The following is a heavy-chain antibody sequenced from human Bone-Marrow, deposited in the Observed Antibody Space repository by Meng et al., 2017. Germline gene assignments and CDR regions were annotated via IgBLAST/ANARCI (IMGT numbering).Heavy chain of an antibody. J-gene: IGHJ4*02. V-gene: IGHV3-23*01. D-gene: IGHD1-26*01. CDR3: AKGREWELPRY. CDR1: GFTFSSYA. CDR2: ISGSGGST. Sequence: GESLKISCAASGFTFSSYAMHWVRQAPGKGLEWVSAISGSGGSTYYADSVKGRFTISRDNSKNTLYLQMNSLRAEDTAVYYCAKGREWELPRYWGQGTLVTVSS.